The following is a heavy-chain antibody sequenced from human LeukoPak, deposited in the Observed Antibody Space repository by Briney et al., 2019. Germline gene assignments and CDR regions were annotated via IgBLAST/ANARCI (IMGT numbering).Heavy chain of an antibody. CDR3: ARGGSYRPRWFDP. J-gene: IGHJ5*02. V-gene: IGHV4-34*01. D-gene: IGHD1-26*01. CDR2: INHSGST. CDR1: GGSFSGYY. Sequence: PSETLSLTCAVYGGSFSGYYCSWIRQPPGKGLEWIGEINHSGSTNYTPTLKSRVTISVDTSKNQFSLKLSSVTAADTAVYYCARGGSYRPRWFDPWGQGTLVTVSS.